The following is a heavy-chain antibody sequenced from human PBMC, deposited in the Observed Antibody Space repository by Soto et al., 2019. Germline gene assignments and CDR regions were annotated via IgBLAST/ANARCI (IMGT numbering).Heavy chain of an antibody. CDR1: GGSISSYY. Sequence: PSETLSLTCAVSGGSISSYYWSWIRQPAGKGLEWIGRIYTSGSTNYNPSLKSRVTMSVDTSKNQFCLKLSSVTAADTAVYYCARDHIVVVPAAILGHNYYYYYGMDVWGQGTTVTVSS. CDR2: IYTSGST. D-gene: IGHD2-2*02. J-gene: IGHJ6*02. V-gene: IGHV4-4*07. CDR3: ARDHIVVVPAAILGHNYYYYYGMDV.